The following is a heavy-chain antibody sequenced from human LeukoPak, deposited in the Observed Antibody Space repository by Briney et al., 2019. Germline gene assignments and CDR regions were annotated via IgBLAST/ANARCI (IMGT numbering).Heavy chain of an antibody. Sequence: ASVKVSCKASGGTFSSYAISWVRQAPGQGLEWMGIINPSGGSTNYAQKFQGRVTMTRDTSTSTVYMELSSLRTDDTAVYYCARDAGSGSYHNWFDPWGQGTLVTVSS. CDR2: INPSGGST. CDR3: ARDAGSGSYHNWFDP. CDR1: GGTFSSYA. D-gene: IGHD1-26*01. V-gene: IGHV1-46*01. J-gene: IGHJ5*02.